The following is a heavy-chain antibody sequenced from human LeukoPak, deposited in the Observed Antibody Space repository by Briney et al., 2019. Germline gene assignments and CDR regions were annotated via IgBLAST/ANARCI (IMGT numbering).Heavy chain of an antibody. V-gene: IGHV3-9*01. Sequence: GRSLRLSCAASGFTFDDYAMHWVRQAPGKGLEWVSGIRWNSGSIGYADSVKGRFTISRDNAKNSLYLQMNSLRAEDTALYYCATEGGSGRQPYYYYYGMAGWSEATTVTVYS. CDR2: IRWNSGSI. CDR1: GFTFDDYA. J-gene: IGHJ6*04. CDR3: ATEGGSGRQPYYYYYGMAG. D-gene: IGHD1-26*01.